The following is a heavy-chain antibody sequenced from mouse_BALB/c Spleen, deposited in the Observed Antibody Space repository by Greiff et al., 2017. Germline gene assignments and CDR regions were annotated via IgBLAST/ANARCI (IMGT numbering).Heavy chain of an antibody. CDR3: ARDDGYTGAMDY. CDR2: INPSTGYT. Sequence: VKVVESGAELAKPGASVKMSCKASGYTFTSYWMHWVKQRPGQGLEWIGYINPSTGYTEYNQKFKDKATLTADKSSSTAYMQLSSLTSEDSAVYYCARDDGYTGAMDYWGQGTSVTVSS. D-gene: IGHD2-3*01. CDR1: GYTFTSYW. J-gene: IGHJ4*01. V-gene: IGHV1-7*01.